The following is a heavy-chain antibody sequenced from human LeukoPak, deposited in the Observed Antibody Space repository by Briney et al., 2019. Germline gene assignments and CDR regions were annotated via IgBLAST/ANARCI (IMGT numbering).Heavy chain of an antibody. V-gene: IGHV1-46*01. CDR2: INPSGGST. J-gene: IGHJ4*02. D-gene: IGHD3-22*01. Sequence: ASVKVSCKASGYRFTSYYLHWVRQAPGQGLEWMGRINPSGGSTTYAQRFQGRVTMTRDTSTSTVYMELSSLRSEDTAVYFCARDSYYDSSGSVDYWGQGTLVTVSS. CDR1: GYRFTSYY. CDR3: ARDSYYDSSGSVDY.